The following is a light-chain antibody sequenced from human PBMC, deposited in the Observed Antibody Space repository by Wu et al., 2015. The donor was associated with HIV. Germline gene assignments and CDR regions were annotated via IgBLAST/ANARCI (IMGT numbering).Light chain of an antibody. V-gene: IGKV3-20*01. CDR1: QSVSSN. CDR3: QQYVGAPLT. CDR2: GAY. J-gene: IGKJ4*01. Sequence: EIVMTQSPATLSVSPGDRATLSCRASQSVSSNLAWYQQKPGQAPRLLIYGAYSRATGIPDRFSGSGSGTDFTLRISRLEPEDFAVYFCQQYVGAPLTFGGGTKME.